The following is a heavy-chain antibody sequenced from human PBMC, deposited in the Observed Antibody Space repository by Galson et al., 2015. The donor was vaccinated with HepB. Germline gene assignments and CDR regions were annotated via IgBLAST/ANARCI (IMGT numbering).Heavy chain of an antibody. V-gene: IGHV3-30*01. Sequence: SLRLSCAASGFIFSSFGMHWVRQAPGKGLEWISNILHDGRKDYYADSVKGRFTISRDNSKNTLYLNMTGLGVDDSAVYYCVREKNFDSLTGPTHNCFDPWGQGTLVVVSS. D-gene: IGHD3-9*01. CDR1: GFIFSSFG. CDR2: ILHDGRKD. J-gene: IGHJ5*02. CDR3: VREKNFDSLTGPTHNCFDP.